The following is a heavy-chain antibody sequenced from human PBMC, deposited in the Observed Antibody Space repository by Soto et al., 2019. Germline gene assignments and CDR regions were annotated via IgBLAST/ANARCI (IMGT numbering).Heavy chain of an antibody. V-gene: IGHV3-43*01. CDR3: AARGDGHAFDI. D-gene: IGHD7-27*01. J-gene: IGHJ3*02. CDR1: GFTFDDYT. Sequence: GGSLRLSCAASGFTFDDYTMHWVRQAPGKGLEWVSLISWDGGSTYYADSVKGRFTISRDNSKNSLYLQMNSLRTEDTALYYCAARGDGHAFDIWGQGTMGTGSS. CDR2: ISWDGGST.